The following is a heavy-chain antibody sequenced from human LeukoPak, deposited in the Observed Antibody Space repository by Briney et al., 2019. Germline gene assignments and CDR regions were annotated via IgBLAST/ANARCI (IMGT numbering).Heavy chain of an antibody. CDR3: ARDRRYCSSTSCFNWFDP. Sequence: SETLSLTCTVSGGSISSYYWSWIRQPPGEGLEWIGYIYYSGSTNYNPSLKSRVTISVDTSKNQFSLKLSSVTAADTAVYYCARDRRYCSSTSCFNWFDPWGQGTLVTVSS. CDR2: IYYSGST. V-gene: IGHV4-59*12. J-gene: IGHJ5*02. D-gene: IGHD2-2*01. CDR1: GGSISSYY.